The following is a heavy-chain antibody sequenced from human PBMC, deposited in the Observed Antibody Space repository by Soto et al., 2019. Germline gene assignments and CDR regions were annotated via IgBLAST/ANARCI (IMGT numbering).Heavy chain of an antibody. D-gene: IGHD6-19*01. Sequence: PSETLSLTCTVSCGSISSYYWSWIRQPPGKGLEWIGYIYYSGSTNYNPSLKSRVTISVDTSKNQFSLKLSSVTAADTAVYYCARRSIAVAVYSYWGQGTLVTVSS. J-gene: IGHJ4*02. CDR1: CGSISSYY. V-gene: IGHV4-59*08. CDR3: ARRSIAVAVYSY. CDR2: IYYSGST.